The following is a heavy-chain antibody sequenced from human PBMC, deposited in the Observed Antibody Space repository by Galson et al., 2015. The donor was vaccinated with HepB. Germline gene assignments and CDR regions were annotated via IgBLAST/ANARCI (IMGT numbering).Heavy chain of an antibody. CDR2: ISYDGSNK. Sequence: RLSCAASGFTFSSYGMHWVRQAPGKGLEWVAVISYDGSNKYYADSVKGRFTISRDNSKNTLYQQMNSLRAEDTAVYYCAKDGVTIFGVATMPDYWGQGTLVTVSS. CDR3: AKDGVTIFGVATMPDY. J-gene: IGHJ4*02. D-gene: IGHD3-3*01. CDR1: GFTFSSYG. V-gene: IGHV3-30*18.